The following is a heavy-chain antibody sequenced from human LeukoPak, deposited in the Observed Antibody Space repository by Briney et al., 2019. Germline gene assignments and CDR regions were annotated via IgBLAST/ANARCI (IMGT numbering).Heavy chain of an antibody. Sequence: SETLSLTCTVSGGSISSYYWSWIRQPPGKGLEWIGYIYYSGSTNYNPSLKSRVTISVDTSKNQFSLKLSSVTAADTAVYYCARTYYYDSSGYSPNFDYWGQGTLVTVSS. D-gene: IGHD3-22*01. CDR1: GGSISSYY. CDR3: ARTYYYDSSGYSPNFDY. V-gene: IGHV4-59*12. J-gene: IGHJ4*02. CDR2: IYYSGST.